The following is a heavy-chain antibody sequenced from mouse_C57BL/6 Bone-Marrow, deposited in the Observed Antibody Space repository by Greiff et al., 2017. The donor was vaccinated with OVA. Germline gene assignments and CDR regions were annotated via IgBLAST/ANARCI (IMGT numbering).Heavy chain of an antibody. Sequence: DVKLVESEGGLVQPGSSMKLSCTASGFTFSDYYMAWVRQVPEKGLEWVANINYDGSSTYYLDSLKSRFIISRDNAKNILYLQMSSLKSEDTATYYCARGKVYFDYWGQGTTLTVSS. V-gene: IGHV5-16*01. J-gene: IGHJ2*01. CDR2: INYDGSST. CDR1: GFTFSDYY. CDR3: ARGKVYFDY.